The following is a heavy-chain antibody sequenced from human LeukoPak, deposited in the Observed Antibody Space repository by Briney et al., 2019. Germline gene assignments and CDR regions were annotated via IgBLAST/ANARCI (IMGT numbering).Heavy chain of an antibody. Sequence: GGSLRLSCAASGFTFSSYGMHWVRQAPGKGLEWLAVIWYDGSNKYYADSVKGRFTISRDNSKNTLYLQMNSLRAEDTAVYYCARDPRHIVVVTATDYYYYYGMDVWGQGTTVTVSS. D-gene: IGHD2-21*02. V-gene: IGHV3-33*01. CDR3: ARDPRHIVVVTATDYYYYYGMDV. CDR1: GFTFSSYG. CDR2: IWYDGSNK. J-gene: IGHJ6*02.